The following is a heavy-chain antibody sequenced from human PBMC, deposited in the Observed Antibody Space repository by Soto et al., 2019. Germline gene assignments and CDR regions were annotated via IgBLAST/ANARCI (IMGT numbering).Heavy chain of an antibody. Sequence: EVQLVESGGGLVQPGRSLILSCAASGFTFSLYSMSWVRQAPGKGLEWVSYISRSSTGIHYADSVKGRFTISRDDATNSMHLQMNSLRDGDTAVYYCARAVTWGLDVWGQGTTVSISS. CDR3: ARAVTWGLDV. CDR2: ISRSSTGI. J-gene: IGHJ6*02. D-gene: IGHD3-10*01. CDR1: GFTFSLYS. V-gene: IGHV3-48*02.